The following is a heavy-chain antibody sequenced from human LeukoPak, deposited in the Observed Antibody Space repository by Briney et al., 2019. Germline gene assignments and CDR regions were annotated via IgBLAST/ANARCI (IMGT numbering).Heavy chain of an antibody. CDR1: GYTFTGYY. CDR3: ARLGATGGYYYGMDV. J-gene: IGHJ6*02. CDR2: INPNSGGT. Sequence: ASVKVSCKASGYTFTGYYMHWVRQAPGQGLEWMGWINPNSGGTNYAQKFQGRVTMTRDTSIYMELSRLRSDDTAMYYCARLGATGGYYYGMDVWGQGTTVTVSS. V-gene: IGHV1-2*02. D-gene: IGHD1-26*01.